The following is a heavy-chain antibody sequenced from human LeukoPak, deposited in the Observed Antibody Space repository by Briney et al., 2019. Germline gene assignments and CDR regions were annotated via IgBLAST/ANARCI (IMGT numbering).Heavy chain of an antibody. Sequence: GGSLRLSCAASGFTFSSYAMSWVRQAPGKGLEWVSATSGSGGSTYYADSVKGRFTISRDNSKNTLYLQMNSLRAGDTAVYYCAKDGTLWFGEAFDYWGQGTLVTVSS. D-gene: IGHD3-10*01. CDR2: TSGSGGST. V-gene: IGHV3-23*01. CDR1: GFTFSSYA. CDR3: AKDGTLWFGEAFDY. J-gene: IGHJ4*02.